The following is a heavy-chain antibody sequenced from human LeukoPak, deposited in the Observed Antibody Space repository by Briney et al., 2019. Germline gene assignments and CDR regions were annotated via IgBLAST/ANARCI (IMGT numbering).Heavy chain of an antibody. CDR1: GYTFASYD. V-gene: IGHV1-8*01. D-gene: IGHD2-15*01. CDR2: MNPNSGNT. Sequence: GASVKVSCKASGYTFASYDINWVRQATGQGLEWMGWMNPNSGNTGYAQKFQGRVAMTRNTSISTAYMELSSLRSEDTAVYYCARLMKSGGRPPWFDPWGQGTLVTVSS. J-gene: IGHJ5*02. CDR3: ARLMKSGGRPPWFDP.